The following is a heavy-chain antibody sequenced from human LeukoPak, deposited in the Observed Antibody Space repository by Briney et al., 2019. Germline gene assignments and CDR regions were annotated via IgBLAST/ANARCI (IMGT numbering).Heavy chain of an antibody. CDR2: ISSNSGGGT. J-gene: IGHJ4*02. CDR1: GFTFSSYS. Sequence: GRSLRLTCAVAGFTFSSYSMNWVRQAPGKGLEWVAAISSNSGGGTYYADSVKGRFTISRDNSKNTLYLQMNSLRAEDTAVYCCAKDSSGLSPDWGQGTLVTVSS. V-gene: IGHV3-23*01. D-gene: IGHD5-12*01. CDR3: AKDSSGLSPD.